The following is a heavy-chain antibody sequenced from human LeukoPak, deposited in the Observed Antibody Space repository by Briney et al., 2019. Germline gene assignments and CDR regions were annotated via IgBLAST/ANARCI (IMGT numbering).Heavy chain of an antibody. Sequence: GASVTVSCKASGYTFTAYYIHWVRQAPGQGLEWMGWINPNSGGTKYAQKFQGRVTMTRDTPISTAYMEVSSLRSDDTAVYYCATKVPETHHLEVYYYMDVWGKGTTVTVSS. CDR1: GYTFTAYY. D-gene: IGHD1-14*01. CDR2: INPNSGGT. J-gene: IGHJ6*03. CDR3: ATKVPETHHLEVYYYMDV. V-gene: IGHV1-2*02.